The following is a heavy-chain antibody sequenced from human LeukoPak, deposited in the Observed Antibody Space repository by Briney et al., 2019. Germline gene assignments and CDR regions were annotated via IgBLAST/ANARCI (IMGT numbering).Heavy chain of an antibody. Sequence: SETLSLTCAVYGGSFSGYYWSWIRQPPGKGLEWIGEINHSGSTNYNPSLKSRVTISVDTSKNQFSLKLSSVTAADTAVYYCARFGLLWFGESPAGMDVWGKGTTVTISS. D-gene: IGHD3-10*01. V-gene: IGHV4-34*01. CDR1: GGSFSGYY. CDR3: ARFGLLWFGESPAGMDV. J-gene: IGHJ6*04. CDR2: INHSGST.